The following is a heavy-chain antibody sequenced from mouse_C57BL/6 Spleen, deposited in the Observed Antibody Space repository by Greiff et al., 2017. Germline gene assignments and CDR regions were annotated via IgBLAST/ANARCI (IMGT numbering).Heavy chain of an antibody. CDR3: ARDADYDGDWYFDV. D-gene: IGHD2-4*01. CDR1: GFTFSDFY. CDR2: SRNKANDYTT. V-gene: IGHV7-1*01. J-gene: IGHJ1*03. Sequence: EVKVVESGGGLVQSGRSLRLSCATSGFTFSDFYMEWVRQAPGKGLEWIAASRNKANDYTTEYSASVKGRFIVSRDTSQSILYLQMNALRAEDTAIYYCARDADYDGDWYFDVWGTGTTVTVSS.